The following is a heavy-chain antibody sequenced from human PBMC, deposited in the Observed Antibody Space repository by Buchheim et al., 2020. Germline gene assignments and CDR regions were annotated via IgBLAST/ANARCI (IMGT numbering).Heavy chain of an antibody. J-gene: IGHJ6*02. CDR3: ASLGYCSSTSCYGDGGYYYYGMDV. D-gene: IGHD2-2*01. CDR2: MNPNSGNT. CDR1: GYTFTSYD. Sequence: QVQLVQSGAEVKKPGASVKVSCKASGYTFTSYDINWVRQATGQGLEWMGWMNPNSGNTGYAQKFQGRVTMTRKTSISTAYMELSSLRSEDTAVYYCASLGYCSSTSCYGDGGYYYYGMDVWGQGTT. V-gene: IGHV1-8*01.